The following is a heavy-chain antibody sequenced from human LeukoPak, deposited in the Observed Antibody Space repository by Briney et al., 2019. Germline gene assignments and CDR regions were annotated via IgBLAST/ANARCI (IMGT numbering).Heavy chain of an antibody. V-gene: IGHV4-61*10. CDR2: IYTSGST. CDR1: GGSVSSGTYY. Sequence: SSETLSLTCTVSGGSVSSGTYYWTWIRQPAGKGLEWIGRIYTSGSTNFNPSLKSRVTISEDSSKSQSSLKLTSVTAADTAVYYCARGVAGSGSTPQYWGQGTLVTVSS. CDR3: ARGVAGSGSTPQY. J-gene: IGHJ4*02. D-gene: IGHD1-26*01.